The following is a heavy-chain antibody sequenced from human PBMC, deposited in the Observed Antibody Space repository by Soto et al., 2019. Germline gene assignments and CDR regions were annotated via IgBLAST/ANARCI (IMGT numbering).Heavy chain of an antibody. Sequence: VQLVQSGAEVKKPGASAKVSCKASGYTFSNYGINWMRQVPGQGLEWMRWISAYNGKTNYAQRFQGRVSMTTDTSTNTAYMELTSLRSDDTAVYYCARASGGGVGTTSYWGQGTLVTVSS. V-gene: IGHV1-18*01. CDR3: ARASGGGVGTTSY. CDR1: GYTFSNYG. CDR2: ISAYNGKT. D-gene: IGHD1-26*01. J-gene: IGHJ4*02.